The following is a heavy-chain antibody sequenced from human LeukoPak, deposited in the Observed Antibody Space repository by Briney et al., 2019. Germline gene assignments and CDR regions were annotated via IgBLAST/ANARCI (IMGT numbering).Heavy chain of an antibody. CDR3: ARSLHKWELPARYYFDY. V-gene: IGHV4-59*01. Sequence: PSETLSLTCTVSGGSISSYYWSWIRQPPGKGLEWIGDIYYSGSTNYNPSLKSRVTVSVDTSKNQFSLKLSSVTAADTAVYYCARSLHKWELPARYYFDYWGQGTLVTVSS. D-gene: IGHD1-26*01. J-gene: IGHJ4*02. CDR1: GGSISSYY. CDR2: IYYSGST.